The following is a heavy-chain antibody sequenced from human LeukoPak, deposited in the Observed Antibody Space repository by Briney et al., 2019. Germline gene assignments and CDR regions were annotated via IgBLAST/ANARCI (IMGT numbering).Heavy chain of an antibody. CDR3: ARSRIVGATSFDY. V-gene: IGHV3-30-3*01. CDR1: GFTFSSYA. CDR2: ISYDGSNK. J-gene: IGHJ4*02. Sequence: GGSLRLSCAASGFTFSSYAMHWVRQAPGRGLEGVAVISYDGSNKYYADSVKGRFTISRDNSKNKLYLQMNSLRAEDTAVYYCARSRIVGATSFDYWGQGTLVTVSS. D-gene: IGHD1-26*01.